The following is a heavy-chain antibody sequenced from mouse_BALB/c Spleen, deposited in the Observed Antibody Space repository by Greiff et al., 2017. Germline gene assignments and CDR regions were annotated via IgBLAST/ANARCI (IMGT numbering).Heavy chain of an antibody. D-gene: IGHD2-4*01. Sequence: VQLQQSGPDLVKPSQSLSLTCTVTGYSITSGYWNWIRKFPGNKLEYMGYISYSGSTYYNPSLKSRISITRDTSKNQYYLQLNSVTTEDTATYYCASLIYYDYDYAMDYWGQGTSVTVSS. CDR1: GYSITSGY. V-gene: IGHV3-8*02. CDR3: ASLIYYDYDYAMDY. CDR2: ISYSGST. J-gene: IGHJ4*01.